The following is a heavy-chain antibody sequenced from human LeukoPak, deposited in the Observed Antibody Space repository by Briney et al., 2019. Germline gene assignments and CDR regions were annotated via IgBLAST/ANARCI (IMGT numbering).Heavy chain of an antibody. CDR1: GGSISSSTYY. V-gene: IGHV4-39*02. J-gene: IGHJ4*02. CDR3: ARDRIVGATRAPYYFDY. CDR2: VHYSGGS. Sequence: SETLSLTCTVSGGSISSSTYYWGWIRQSPGKGLEWIGSVHYSGGSYYNPSLKSRVTISLNTSKNQFSLKLSSVTAADTAVYYCARDRIVGATRAPYYFDYWGQGTLVTVSS. D-gene: IGHD1-26*01.